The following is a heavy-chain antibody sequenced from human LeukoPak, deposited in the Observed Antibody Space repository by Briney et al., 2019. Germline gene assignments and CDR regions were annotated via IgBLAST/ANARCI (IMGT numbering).Heavy chain of an antibody. J-gene: IGHJ4*02. D-gene: IGHD3-22*01. CDR2: IRYDGSSK. V-gene: IGHV3-30*02. CDR1: GFTFSSYG. CDR3: AKDRGYYYDSSGCVDY. Sequence: GGSLRLSCAASGFTFSSYGMHWVRQAPGKGLEWVAFIRYDGSSKYYADSVKGRFTISRDNSKNTLYLQMNSLRAEDTAVYYCAKDRGYYYDSSGCVDYWGQGTLVTVSS.